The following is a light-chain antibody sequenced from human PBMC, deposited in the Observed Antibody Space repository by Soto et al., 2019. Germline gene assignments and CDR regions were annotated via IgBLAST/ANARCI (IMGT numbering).Light chain of an antibody. J-gene: IGKJ4*01. CDR3: QQYNSYPLT. Sequence: DIQMTQSPSTLSASVGDRVTITCRASQSISSWLAWYQQKPGKAPKLLIYDASSLESGVPSRFSGSGSGTEFTLTISSLQSDDFGTYYCQQYNSYPLTFAGGPNVAIK. V-gene: IGKV1-5*01. CDR2: DAS. CDR1: QSISSW.